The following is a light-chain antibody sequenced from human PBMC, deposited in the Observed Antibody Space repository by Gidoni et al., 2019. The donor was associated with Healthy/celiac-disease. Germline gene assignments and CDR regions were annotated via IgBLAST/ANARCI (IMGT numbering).Light chain of an antibody. CDR2: LGS. CDR3: MQALQSPPT. Sequence: VMTQSPLPLPVTPGEPAPISCRSSQSLLHSNGYNYLDWYLQKPGQSPQLLIYLGSNRASGVPDRFSGSGSGTDFTLKISRVEAEDVGVYYCMQALQSPPTFGQXTKVEIK. CDR1: QSLLHSNGYNY. J-gene: IGKJ1*01. V-gene: IGKV2-28*01.